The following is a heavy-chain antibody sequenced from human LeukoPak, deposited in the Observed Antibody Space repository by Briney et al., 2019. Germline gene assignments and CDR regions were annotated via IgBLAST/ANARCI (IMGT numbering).Heavy chain of an antibody. CDR3: AREETYYYGSGSYPADY. Sequence: GGSLRLSCAASGFTFSSYAMHWVRQAPGKGLEWVAVISYDGSNKYYADSVKGRFTISRDNSKNTLYLQMNSLRAEDTAVYYCAREETYYYGSGSYPADYWGQGTLVTVSS. CDR1: GFTFSSYA. V-gene: IGHV3-30*14. CDR2: ISYDGSNK. J-gene: IGHJ4*02. D-gene: IGHD3-10*01.